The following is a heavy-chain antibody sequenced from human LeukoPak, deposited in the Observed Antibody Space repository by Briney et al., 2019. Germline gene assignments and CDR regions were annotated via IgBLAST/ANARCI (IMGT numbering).Heavy chain of an antibody. V-gene: IGHV3-23*01. J-gene: IGHJ4*02. CDR2: ISGSGRNT. D-gene: IGHD3-10*01. CDR3: AKDFSGYYGSGREIDY. CDR1: GFIFNNYA. Sequence: GGSLRLSCAASGFIFNNYALSWVRQTPGKGLEWVSAISGSGRNTYYADSVKGRFTISRDNSKNTLYLQMNSLRAEDTAVYYCAKDFSGYYGSGREIDYWGQGTLVTVSS.